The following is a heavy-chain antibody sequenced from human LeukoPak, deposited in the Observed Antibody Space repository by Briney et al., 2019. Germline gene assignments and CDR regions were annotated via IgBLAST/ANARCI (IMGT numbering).Heavy chain of an antibody. CDR3: ASPSLVEMATANASDI. CDR2: IKQDGSEK. V-gene: IGHV3-7*03. Sequence: PGGSLRLSCAASGFTFSSYWMSWVRQAPGKGLEWVANIKQDGSEKYYVDSVKGRFTISRDNAKNSLYLQMNCLRAEDTAVYYCASPSLVEMATANASDIWGQGTMVTVSS. CDR1: GFTFSSYW. D-gene: IGHD5-18*01. J-gene: IGHJ3*02.